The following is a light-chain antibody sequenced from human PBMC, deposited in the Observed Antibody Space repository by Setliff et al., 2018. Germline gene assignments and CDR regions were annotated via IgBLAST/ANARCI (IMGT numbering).Light chain of an antibody. Sequence: EVVMTQSPATLSVSPGERASLSCRASQTISDSLAWYQQKSGQAPRLLIYDASTRATGIPVRFSGSGSGTEFTLTISSLQSEDFAVYFCQQYHNWSPHTFGGGTKG. CDR3: QQYHNWSPHT. V-gene: IGKV3-15*01. J-gene: IGKJ4*01. CDR1: QTISDS. CDR2: DAS.